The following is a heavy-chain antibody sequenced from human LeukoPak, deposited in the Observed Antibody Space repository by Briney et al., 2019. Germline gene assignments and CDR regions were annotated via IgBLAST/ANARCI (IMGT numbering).Heavy chain of an antibody. V-gene: IGHV4-30-4*01. Sequence: RSQTLSLTCTVSGGSISSGDYYWSWIRQPPGKGLEWIGYIYYSGSTYYNPSLKSRVTISVDTSKNQFSLKLSSVTAADTAVYYCAREGRVSYSSSRLPSVFDPWGQGTLVTVSS. CDR3: AREGRVSYSSSRLPSVFDP. CDR2: IYYSGST. J-gene: IGHJ5*02. CDR1: GGSISSGDYY. D-gene: IGHD6-13*01.